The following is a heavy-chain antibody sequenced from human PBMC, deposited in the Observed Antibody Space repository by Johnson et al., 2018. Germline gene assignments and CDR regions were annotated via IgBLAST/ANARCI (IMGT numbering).Heavy chain of an antibody. CDR2: IIPIFGTA. CDR3: AGRRRAALRNGMDV. CDR1: GGTFSSYA. Sequence: QVQLVQSGAEVKKPGSSVKVSCKASGGTFSSYAISWVRQAPGQGLEWMGGIIPIFGTANYAQKFQGRVPITADEPTSTAYMELSSLRSEDTAVYYCAGRRRAALRNGMDVWGQGTTVTVSS. J-gene: IGHJ6*02. D-gene: IGHD6-25*01. V-gene: IGHV1-69*01.